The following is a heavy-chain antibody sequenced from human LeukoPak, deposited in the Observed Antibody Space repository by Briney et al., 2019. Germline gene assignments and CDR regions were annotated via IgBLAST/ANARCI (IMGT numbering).Heavy chain of an antibody. CDR1: GFTFSSNY. V-gene: IGHV3-66*02. D-gene: IGHD3-22*01. CDR2: LYGGGST. CDR3: ARLYDSSGYGAFDI. Sequence: GGSLRLSCAASGFTFSSNYMGWVRQAPGKGLEWVSVLYGGGSTYYPDSVKGRFTISRDNSQNTLYLQMDSLRAEDTAVYYCARLYDSSGYGAFDIWGQGTMVTVSS. J-gene: IGHJ3*02.